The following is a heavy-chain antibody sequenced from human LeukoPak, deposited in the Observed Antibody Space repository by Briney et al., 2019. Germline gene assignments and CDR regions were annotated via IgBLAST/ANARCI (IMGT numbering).Heavy chain of an antibody. J-gene: IGHJ5*02. CDR2: ITGIGLHT. Sequence: GGSLRLSCEASGFIFSTYGMSWVRQAPGKGFEWVSSITGIGLHTCYADSVKGRFTISRDNSKNTVYLQMTSLQAEDTAVYYCAKAMRGPLTWGQGTLVTVSS. CDR1: GFIFSTYG. D-gene: IGHD3-10*01. CDR3: AKAMRGPLT. V-gene: IGHV3-23*01.